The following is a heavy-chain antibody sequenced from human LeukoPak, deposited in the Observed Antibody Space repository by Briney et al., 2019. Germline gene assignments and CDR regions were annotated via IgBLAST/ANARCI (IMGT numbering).Heavy chain of an antibody. V-gene: IGHV4-38-2*01. CDR1: GYSISSGYY. CDR2: IYHSGST. Sequence: PSETLSLTCAVSGYSISSGYYWGWIRQPPGKGLEWIGSIYHSGSTYYNASLKSRVTISVDTSKNQFSLKLSSVTAADTAVYYCARGEMATMRYWGQGTLVTVSS. J-gene: IGHJ4*02. CDR3: ARGEMATMRY. D-gene: IGHD5-24*01.